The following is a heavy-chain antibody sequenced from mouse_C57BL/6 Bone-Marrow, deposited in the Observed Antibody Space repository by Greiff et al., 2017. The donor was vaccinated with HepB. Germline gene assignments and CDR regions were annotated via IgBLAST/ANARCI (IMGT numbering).Heavy chain of an antibody. CDR3: ARGIDGSSHYFDY. CDR1: GYAFSSYW. V-gene: IGHV1-80*01. D-gene: IGHD1-1*01. CDR2: IYPGDGDT. J-gene: IGHJ2*01. Sequence: QVQLKESGAELVKPGASVKISCKASGYAFSSYWMNWVKQRPGKGLEWIGQIYPGDGDTNYNGKFKGKATLTADKSSSTAYMQLSSLTSEDSAVYFCARGIDGSSHYFDYWGQGTTLTVSS.